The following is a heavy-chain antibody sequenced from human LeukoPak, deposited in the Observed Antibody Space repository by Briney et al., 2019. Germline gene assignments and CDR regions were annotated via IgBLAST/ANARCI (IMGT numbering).Heavy chain of an antibody. CDR2: ISDDGSNK. CDR1: GFTFRSYG. D-gene: IGHD6-13*01. CDR3: APTTFLAAAGTNNWFDP. Sequence: GGSLRLSCAASGFTFRSYGMQWVRQAPGKGLEWVAFISDDGSNKYYGDSVKGRFTISRDNSKNTLYLQINSLRAEDTAVYYCAPTTFLAAAGTNNWFDPWGQGTLVTVSS. J-gene: IGHJ5*02. V-gene: IGHV3-30*03.